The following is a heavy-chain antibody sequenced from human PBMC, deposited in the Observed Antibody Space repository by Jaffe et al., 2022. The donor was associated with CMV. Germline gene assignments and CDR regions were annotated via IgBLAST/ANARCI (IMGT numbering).Heavy chain of an antibody. Sequence: EVQLLESGGGLVQPGGSLRLSCAASGFTFSSYAMSWVRQAPGKGLEWVSAISGSGGSTYYADSVKGRFTISRDNSKNTLYLQMNSLRAEDTAVYYCANPVVTIAKEPHDAFDIWGQGTMVTVSS. J-gene: IGHJ3*02. CDR2: ISGSGGST. CDR3: ANPVVTIAKEPHDAFDI. CDR1: GFTFSSYA. D-gene: IGHD3-22*01. V-gene: IGHV3-23*01.